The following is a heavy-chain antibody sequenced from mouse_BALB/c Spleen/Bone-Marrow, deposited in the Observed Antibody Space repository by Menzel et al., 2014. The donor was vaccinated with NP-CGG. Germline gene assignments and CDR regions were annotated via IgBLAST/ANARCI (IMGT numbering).Heavy chain of an antibody. V-gene: IGHV1-9*01. CDR1: GYTFSSYW. CDR2: ILPGSGST. Sequence: QVQLQQSGAELMKPGASVKISCKATGYTFSSYWIEWVKQRPGHGLEWIGEILPGSGSTNYNEKFKGKATFTADTSSNTAYMQLSSLTSGDSAVYYCARRGISWFAYWGQGTLVTVSA. CDR3: ARRGISWFAY. J-gene: IGHJ3*01.